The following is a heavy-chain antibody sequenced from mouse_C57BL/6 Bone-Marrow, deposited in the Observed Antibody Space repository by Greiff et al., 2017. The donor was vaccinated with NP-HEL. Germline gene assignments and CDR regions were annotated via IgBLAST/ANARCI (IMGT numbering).Heavy chain of an antibody. D-gene: IGHD1-1*02. CDR1: GYTFTSYW. Sequence: VQLQQPGAGLVKPGASVKLSCKASGYTFTSYWMPWVKQRPGQGLGWIGQVETSDSYTNYNQKFKGKVTWTVDTSSSTAYIPLSSLTSEDSAVFYCAREWVDFEYWGQGTTLTVSA. J-gene: IGHJ2*01. CDR3: AREWVDFEY. CDR2: VETSDSYT. V-gene: IGHV1-50*01.